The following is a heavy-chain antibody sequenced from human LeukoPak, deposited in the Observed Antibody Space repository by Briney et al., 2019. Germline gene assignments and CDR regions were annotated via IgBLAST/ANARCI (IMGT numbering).Heavy chain of an antibody. CDR3: VLGYSWGFDY. J-gene: IGHJ4*02. Sequence: SGGSLRLSCAASGFTFSSYAMHWVRQAPGKGLEWVAVISYDGSNKYYADSVKGRFTISRDNSKNTLYLQMNSLRAEDTAVYYCVLGYSWGFDYWGQGTLVTVSS. V-gene: IGHV3-30-3*01. CDR1: GFTFSSYA. CDR2: ISYDGSNK. D-gene: IGHD5-18*01.